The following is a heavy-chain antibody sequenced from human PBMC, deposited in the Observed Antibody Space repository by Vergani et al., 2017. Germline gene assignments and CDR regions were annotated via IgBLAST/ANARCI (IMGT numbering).Heavy chain of an antibody. V-gene: IGHV3-23*01. CDR1: GFTFSNSA. D-gene: IGHD2/OR15-2a*01. CDR3: AREERSNTSPFVGD. CDR2: ISGDGDKT. Sequence: EVHLLESGGGQVEAGGSLRLSCVASGFTFSNSAMSWVRQTSGKGLEWVSAISGDGDKTYYADSVQGRFTISRDNSKNTVYLQMNSVKAEDRATYYCAREERSNTSPFVGDWGQGTLVTV. J-gene: IGHJ4*02.